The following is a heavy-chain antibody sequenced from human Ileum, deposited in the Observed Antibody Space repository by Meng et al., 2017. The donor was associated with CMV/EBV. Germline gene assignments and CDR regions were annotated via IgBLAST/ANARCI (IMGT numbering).Heavy chain of an antibody. J-gene: IGHJ5*02. CDR2: IYGDDDK. D-gene: IGHD3-16*01. CDR1: GFSLSSGRVA. Sequence: GFSLSSGRVAVGWIRQTPGKALEWLAIIYGDDDKYYSPSLSNSLTITKDTSKNQVVLTMTNMDPVDTATYYCAHRREPHRGDWFDIWGQGILVTVSS. CDR3: AHRREPHRGDWFDI. V-gene: IGHV2-5*02.